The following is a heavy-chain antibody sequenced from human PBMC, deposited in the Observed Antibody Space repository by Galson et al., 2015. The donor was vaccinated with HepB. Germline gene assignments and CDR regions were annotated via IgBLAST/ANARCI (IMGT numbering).Heavy chain of an antibody. CDR3: ANRDVSDQADAFDI. V-gene: IGHV1-2*02. D-gene: IGHD3-10*01. J-gene: IGHJ3*02. CDR2: INPNNGGT. Sequence: SVKVSCKASGYTFTGYYMHWVRQAPGQGLEWMGWINPNNGGTNYAQKFQGRVTMTRDTSISTAYMELSRLKSDDTAVYYCANRDVSDQADAFDIWGQGTMVTVSS. CDR1: GYTFTGYY.